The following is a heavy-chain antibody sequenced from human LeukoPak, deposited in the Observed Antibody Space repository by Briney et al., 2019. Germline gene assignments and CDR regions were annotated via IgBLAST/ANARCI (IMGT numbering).Heavy chain of an antibody. V-gene: IGHV4-38-2*02. J-gene: IGHJ3*02. D-gene: IGHD3-22*01. CDR2: IYHSGST. CDR1: GYSISSGYY. Sequence: SETLSLTCTVSGYSISSGYYWGWIRPPPGKGLEWIGSIYHSGSTYYNPSLKSRVTISVDTSKNQFSLKLSSVTAADTAVYYCARDPYYYDSSGYYDSAFDIWGQGTMVTVSS. CDR3: ARDPYYYDSSGYYDSAFDI.